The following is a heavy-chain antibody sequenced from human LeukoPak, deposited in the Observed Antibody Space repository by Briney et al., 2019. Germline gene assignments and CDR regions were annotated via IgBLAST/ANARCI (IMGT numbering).Heavy chain of an antibody. CDR1: GFTFRTYA. V-gene: IGHV3-23*01. CDR3: AKDMGAGYSYADY. J-gene: IGHJ4*02. CDR2: ISAGGKT. D-gene: IGHD5-18*01. Sequence: GGSLRLSCAASGFTFRTYAMSWVRQAPGKGLEWVSAISAGGKTYYADSVKGRFTISRDNAKNSLYLQMNSLRAEDTALYYCAKDMGAGYSYADYWGQGTLVTVSS.